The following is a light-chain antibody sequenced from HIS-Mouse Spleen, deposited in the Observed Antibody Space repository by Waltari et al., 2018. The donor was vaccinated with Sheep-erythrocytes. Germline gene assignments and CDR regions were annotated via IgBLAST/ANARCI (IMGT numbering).Light chain of an antibody. J-gene: IGLJ1*01. V-gene: IGLV2-11*01. CDR3: CSYAGSYNHV. CDR2: DVR. Sequence: QSALTQPRSVSGSPGQSVTISCTGTSSDVGGYNYVSWYQQHPGKAPKLLLYDVRKRPSGVPDRFSGSKSCNTASLTISGLQAEDEADYYCCSYAGSYNHVFATGTKVTVL. CDR1: SSDVGGYNY.